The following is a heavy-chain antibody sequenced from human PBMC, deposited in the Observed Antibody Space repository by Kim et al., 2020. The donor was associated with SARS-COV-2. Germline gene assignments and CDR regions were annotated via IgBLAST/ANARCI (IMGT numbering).Heavy chain of an antibody. CDR2: MNPNSGNT. Sequence: ASVKVSCKASGYTFTSYDINWVRQATGQGLEWMGWMNPNSGNTGYAQKFQGRVTMTGNTSISTAYMELSSLRSEDTAVYYCARAVRGSGFGVVIIRAYYMDVWGKGTTVTVSS. D-gene: IGHD3-3*01. CDR1: GYTFTSYD. J-gene: IGHJ6*03. CDR3: ARAVRGSGFGVVIIRAYYMDV. V-gene: IGHV1-8*01.